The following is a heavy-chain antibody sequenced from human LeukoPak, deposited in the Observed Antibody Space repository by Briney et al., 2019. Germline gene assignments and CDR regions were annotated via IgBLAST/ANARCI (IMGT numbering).Heavy chain of an antibody. CDR2: IYYSGST. V-gene: IGHV4-59*01. Sequence: SETLSLTCTVSGGSISSYYWSWIRQPPGKGLEWIGYIYYSGSTNYNPSLKSRVTISVDTSKNQFSLKLSSVTAADTAVYYCASGNMITFGGVIVIPFDYWGQGTLVTVSS. J-gene: IGHJ4*02. CDR1: GGSISSYY. D-gene: IGHD3-16*02. CDR3: ASGNMITFGGVIVIPFDY.